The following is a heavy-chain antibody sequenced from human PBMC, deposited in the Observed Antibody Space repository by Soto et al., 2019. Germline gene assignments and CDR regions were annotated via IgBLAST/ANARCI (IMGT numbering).Heavy chain of an antibody. V-gene: IGHV1-18*01. CDR1: GGTFTSYG. CDR3: AREWLRYYYYGMDV. CDR2: ISAYNGNT. Sequence: ASVKVSCKASGGTFTSYGISWVRQAPGQGLEWMGWISAYNGNTNYAQKLQGRVTMTTDTSTSTAYMELRSLRSDDTAVYYCAREWLRYYYYGMDVWGQGTTVTVSS. D-gene: IGHD5-12*01. J-gene: IGHJ6*02.